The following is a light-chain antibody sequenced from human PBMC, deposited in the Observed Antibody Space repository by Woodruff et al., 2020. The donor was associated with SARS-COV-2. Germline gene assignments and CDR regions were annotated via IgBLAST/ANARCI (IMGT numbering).Light chain of an antibody. Sequence: TATINCKSSQSVLYSSNNKNYLAWYQQKPGQPPKLLIYWASTRESGVPDRFSGSGSGTDFTLTISSLQAEDVAAYYCQQYYSSPLTFG. CDR3: QQYYSSPLT. CDR2: WAS. J-gene: IGKJ1*01. CDR1: QSVLYSSNNKNY. V-gene: IGKV4-1*01.